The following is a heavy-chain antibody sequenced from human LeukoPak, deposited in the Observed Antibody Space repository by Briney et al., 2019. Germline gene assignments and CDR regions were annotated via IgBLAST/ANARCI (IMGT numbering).Heavy chain of an antibody. Sequence: GASVKVSCKASGYTFMSYGIHWVRQAPGQGLEWMGWLNPNTGNTGYAQKFQGRVTITRNTSISTAYLELSSLRSEDTAIYYCARMYYYDNSGDDNWFDPWGQGTLVTVSS. CDR1: GYTFMSYG. CDR2: LNPNTGNT. D-gene: IGHD3-22*01. V-gene: IGHV1-8*01. J-gene: IGHJ5*02. CDR3: ARMYYYDNSGDDNWFDP.